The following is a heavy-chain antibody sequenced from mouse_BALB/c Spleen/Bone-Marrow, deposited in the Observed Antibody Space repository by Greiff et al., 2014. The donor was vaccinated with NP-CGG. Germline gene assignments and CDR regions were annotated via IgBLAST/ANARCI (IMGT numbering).Heavy chain of an antibody. CDR2: IDPANGNT. CDR3: ARWKCYAMDY. CDR1: GFNIKDTY. Sequence: VHLQQSGAELVKPGASVKLSCTASGFNIKDTYMHWVKQRPEQGLEWIGRIDPANGNTKYDPKFQGKATITVDTSSNTAYLQLNSLTSEDAAVYYYARWKCYAMDYWGQGTSVTVSS. J-gene: IGHJ4*01. V-gene: IGHV14-3*02. D-gene: IGHD1-3*01.